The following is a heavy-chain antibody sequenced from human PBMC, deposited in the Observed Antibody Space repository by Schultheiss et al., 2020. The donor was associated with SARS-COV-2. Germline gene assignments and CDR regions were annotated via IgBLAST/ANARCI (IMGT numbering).Heavy chain of an antibody. V-gene: IGHV3-30*03. CDR1: GYSFTSYW. CDR3: ARPNSSWKNYYYYMDV. J-gene: IGHJ6*03. CDR2: ISYDGSTK. Sequence: GGSLRLSCKGSGYSFTSYWIGWVRQAPGKGLEWVAFISYDGSTKYYADSVKGRFTISRDNSKNTLFLQMHSLRTDDTAVYYCARPNSSWKNYYYYMDVWGKGTTVTVSS. D-gene: IGHD6-19*01.